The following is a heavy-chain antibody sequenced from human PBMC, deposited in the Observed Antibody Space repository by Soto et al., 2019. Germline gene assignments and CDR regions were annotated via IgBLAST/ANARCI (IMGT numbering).Heavy chain of an antibody. J-gene: IGHJ5*02. CDR1: GYTLTELS. D-gene: IGHD3-10*01. CDR2: FDPEDGET. V-gene: IGHV1-24*01. Sequence: RASVKVSCKXSGYTLTELSMHWVRQAPGKGLEWMGGFDPEDGETIYAQKFQGRVTMTEDTSTDTAYMELSSLRSEDTAVYYCATLRGMVQGWFDPWGQGTLVTVSS. CDR3: ATLRGMVQGWFDP.